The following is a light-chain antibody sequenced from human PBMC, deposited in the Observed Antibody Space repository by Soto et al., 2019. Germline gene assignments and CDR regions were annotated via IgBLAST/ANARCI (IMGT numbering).Light chain of an antibody. CDR2: DVS. Sequence: QSALAQPASVSGSPGQSITISSAGSSRDIGGYDFVSWYQQHPGEVPKLIIFDVSDRPSGVSDRFSGSKSGDTASLTISGLQVEDEADYYCSSFSNSDTPYVFGTGTKLTVL. J-gene: IGLJ1*01. CDR3: SSFSNSDTPYV. CDR1: SRDIGGYDF. V-gene: IGLV2-14*03.